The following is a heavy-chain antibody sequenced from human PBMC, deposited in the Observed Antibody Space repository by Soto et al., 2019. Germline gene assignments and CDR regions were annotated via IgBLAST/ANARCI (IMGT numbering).Heavy chain of an antibody. D-gene: IGHD3-16*01. CDR3: ARGGSSSDNGMDV. J-gene: IGHJ6*02. CDR1: EFTFSRYT. V-gene: IGHV3-48*02. CDR2: ISSGSLSI. Sequence: EVQLEESGGGLVQPGGSLRLYCAASEFTFSRYTMNWVRQTPGKGLEWVSYISSGSLSIYYADSVKGRFTVSRDDAKNLLFLQMNSLRDEDTAVYYCARGGSSSDNGMDVWGQGTTVTVSS.